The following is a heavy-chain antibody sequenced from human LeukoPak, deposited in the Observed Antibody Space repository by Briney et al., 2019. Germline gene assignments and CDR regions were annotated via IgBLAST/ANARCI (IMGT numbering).Heavy chain of an antibody. CDR3: AKDHQLPGYMDV. V-gene: IGHV3-30*04. Sequence: GSLRLSCAASGFTFSSYAMHWVRQAPGKGLEWVAVISYDGSYKYYVDSVKGRFTISRDISKNTLYLQMNSLRAEDTAVYYCAKDHQLPGYMDVWGKGTTVTISS. D-gene: IGHD5-24*01. CDR2: ISYDGSYK. J-gene: IGHJ6*03. CDR1: GFTFSSYA.